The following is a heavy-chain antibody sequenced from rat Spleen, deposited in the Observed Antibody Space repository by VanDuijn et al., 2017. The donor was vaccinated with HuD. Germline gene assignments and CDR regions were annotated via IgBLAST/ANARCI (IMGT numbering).Heavy chain of an antibody. V-gene: IGHV5-29*01. J-gene: IGHJ4*01. CDR3: ARRLVNYGSYGDVMDA. Sequence: EVQLVETGGGLVQPGRSLKLSCVASGFIFNNYWMTWIRQAPTKGLEWVATISYDGSSTYYGDSVKGRFTISRDNAKSTLYLQMDSLRSEDTASYYCARRLVNYGSYGDVMDAWGQGASVTVSS. D-gene: IGHD1-3*01. CDR1: GFIFNNYW. CDR2: ISYDGSST.